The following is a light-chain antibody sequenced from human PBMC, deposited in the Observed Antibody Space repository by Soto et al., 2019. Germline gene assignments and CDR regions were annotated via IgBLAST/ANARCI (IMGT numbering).Light chain of an antibody. CDR1: RTVDGNY. V-gene: IGKV3-20*01. CDR3: KKYGGSPIT. Sequence: EVVLQQSHGTLSLSPGESAPLSCRASRTVDGNYLAWYHQKPGQPHRLLIHSASTRAPGIPDRFSASGSGTDFTLTITRLEPEEFAVYYCKKYGGSPITVGIGTRLEIK. CDR2: SAS. J-gene: IGKJ5*01.